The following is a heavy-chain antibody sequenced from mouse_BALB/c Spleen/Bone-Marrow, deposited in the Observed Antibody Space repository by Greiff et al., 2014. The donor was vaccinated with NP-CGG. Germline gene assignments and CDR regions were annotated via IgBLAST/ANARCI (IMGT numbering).Heavy chain of an antibody. J-gene: IGHJ2*01. D-gene: IGHD3-2*02. CDR2: ISSGRSTI. CDR1: GFTFSSFG. CDR3: ARSRLRGYYFDY. Sequence: EVQRVESGGGLGQPGGSRKLSCAASGFTFSSFGMHWVRQAPEKGLEWVAYISSGRSTIYYADTLKGRFTISRDNPKNTLFLQMTSLRSEDTAMYYCARSRLRGYYFDYWGQGTTLTVSS. V-gene: IGHV5-17*02.